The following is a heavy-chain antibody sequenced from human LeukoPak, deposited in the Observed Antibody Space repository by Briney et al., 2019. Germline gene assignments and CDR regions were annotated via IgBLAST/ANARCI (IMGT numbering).Heavy chain of an antibody. J-gene: IGHJ4*02. CDR2: INPNSGGT. V-gene: IGHV1-2*02. CDR3: ARSITMIVVGDY. Sequence: ASVTVSCTASGYTFTGYYMHWVRQAPGQGLEWMRWINPNSGGTNYAQKFQGRVTMTRDTSISTAYMELSRLRSDDTAVYYCARSITMIVVGDYWGQGTLVTVSS. D-gene: IGHD3-22*01. CDR1: GYTFTGYY.